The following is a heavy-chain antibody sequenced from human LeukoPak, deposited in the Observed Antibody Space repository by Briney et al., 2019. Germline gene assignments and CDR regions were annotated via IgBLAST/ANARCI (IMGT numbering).Heavy chain of an antibody. V-gene: IGHV3-23*01. CDR3: ARASKGYYYFDY. Sequence: GGSLRLSCVGSGFTFRSHAMSWVRQAPEKGLEFVSGIYENGGTTYYADSVKGRFSISRDNSKNTLYLQMNSLRAEDTAVYYCARASKGYYYFDYWGQGTLVTVSS. J-gene: IGHJ4*02. CDR2: IYENGGTT. CDR1: GFTFRSHA. D-gene: IGHD5-18*01.